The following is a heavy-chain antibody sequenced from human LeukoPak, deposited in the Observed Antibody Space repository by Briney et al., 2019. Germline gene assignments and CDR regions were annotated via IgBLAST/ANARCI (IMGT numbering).Heavy chain of an antibody. CDR2: ISAYNGNT. J-gene: IGHJ3*02. V-gene: IGHV1-18*01. D-gene: IGHD3-16*01. Sequence: ASVKVSCKASGYTFSNYGVSWVRQAPGRGLEWLGWISAYNGNTNYAQKFQGRVTMTRDTSTSTAYMELRSLRSDDTAVYYCARDAFGRAFDIWGQGTMVTVSS. CDR3: ARDAFGRAFDI. CDR1: GYTFSNYG.